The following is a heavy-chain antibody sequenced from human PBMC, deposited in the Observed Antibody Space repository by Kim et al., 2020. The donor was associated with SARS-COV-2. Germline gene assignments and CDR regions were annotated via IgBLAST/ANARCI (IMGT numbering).Heavy chain of an antibody. D-gene: IGHD3-10*01. CDR1: GFTFSSYA. CDR2: ISYDGSNK. CDR3: ARVGSGSYWGHFDY. Sequence: GGSLRLSCAASGFTFSSYAMHWVRQAPGKGLEWVAVISYDGSNKYSDSVKGRFTISRDNSKNTLYLQMNSLRAEDTAVYYCARVGSGSYWGHFDYWGQGTLVTVSS. V-gene: IGHV3-30*04. J-gene: IGHJ4*02.